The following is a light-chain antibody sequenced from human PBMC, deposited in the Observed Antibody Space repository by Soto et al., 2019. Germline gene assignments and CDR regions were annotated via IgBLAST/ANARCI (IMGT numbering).Light chain of an antibody. CDR2: GVF. J-gene: IGKJ2*01. V-gene: IGKV3-20*01. CDR3: QHYDGSPRT. Sequence: ETVLTQSPGTVSLSPGERATLSCRTSQSVNSNYLAWYQQKPGQAPRLLIYGVFNRATGIPDMFSGSGSGTDFTLTISGLEPEDSAVYYCQHYDGSPRTFGQGTKLEIK. CDR1: QSVNSNY.